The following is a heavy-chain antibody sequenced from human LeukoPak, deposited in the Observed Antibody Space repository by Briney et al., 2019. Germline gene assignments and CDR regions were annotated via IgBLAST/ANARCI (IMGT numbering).Heavy chain of an antibody. D-gene: IGHD2-8*01. CDR3: AGTSRSVLMVYAIPSYYYGMDV. Sequence: SVKVSCKASGGTFSSYAISWVRQAPGQGLEWMGGIIPIFGTANYAQKFQGRVTITADESTSTAYMELSSLRSEDTAVYYCAGTSRSVLMVYAIPSYYYGMDVWGQGTTVTVSS. V-gene: IGHV1-69*13. CDR2: IIPIFGTA. CDR1: GGTFSSYA. J-gene: IGHJ6*02.